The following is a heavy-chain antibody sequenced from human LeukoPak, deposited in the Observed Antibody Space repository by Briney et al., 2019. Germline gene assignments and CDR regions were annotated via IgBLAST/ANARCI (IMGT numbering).Heavy chain of an antibody. V-gene: IGHV4-4*07. J-gene: IGHJ5*02. CDR1: GGSISSYY. D-gene: IGHD6-19*01. Sequence: SETPSLTCTVSGGSISSYYWSWIRQPAGKGVEWIGRIHTSGSTNYNPSLKSRVTMSVDTPKNQFSLKLSSVTAADTAVYYCARGDRAVAGAWGWFDPWGQGALVTVSS. CDR3: ARGDRAVAGAWGWFDP. CDR2: IHTSGST.